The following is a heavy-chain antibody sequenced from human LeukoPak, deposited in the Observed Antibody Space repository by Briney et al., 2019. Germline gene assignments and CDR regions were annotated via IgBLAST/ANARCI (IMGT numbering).Heavy chain of an antibody. Sequence: SETLSLTCAVYGGSFSGYYWSWIRQPPGKGLEWMGEINHSGSTNYNPSLTSRVTISVDTSKNQFCLKMRPVSVADPDVFYCERADLVRGVIRYFDYWGQGTLVTVSS. CDR3: ERADLVRGVIRYFDY. V-gene: IGHV4-34*01. J-gene: IGHJ4*02. CDR2: INHSGST. CDR1: GGSFSGYY. D-gene: IGHD3-10*01.